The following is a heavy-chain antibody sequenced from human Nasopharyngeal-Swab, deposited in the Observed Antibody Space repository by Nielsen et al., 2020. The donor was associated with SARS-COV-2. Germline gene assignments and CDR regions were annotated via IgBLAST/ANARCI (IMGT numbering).Heavy chain of an antibody. CDR3: ARGGRNWNDYYYYGMDV. D-gene: IGHD1-1*01. CDR2: IIPIFGTA. CDR1: GGTFSSYA. J-gene: IGHJ6*02. V-gene: IGHV1-69*13. Sequence: SVKVSCKASGGTFSSYAISWVRQAPGQGLEWMRGIIPIFGTANYAQKFQGRVTITADESTSTAYMELSSLRSEDTAVYYCARGGRNWNDYYYYGMDVWGQGTTVTVSS.